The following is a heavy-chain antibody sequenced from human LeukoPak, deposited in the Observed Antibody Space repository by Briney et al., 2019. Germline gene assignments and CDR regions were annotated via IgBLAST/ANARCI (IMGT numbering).Heavy chain of an antibody. D-gene: IGHD3-22*01. V-gene: IGHV3-23*01. J-gene: IGHJ4*02. CDR1: GIILSNYG. Sequence: GGSLRLSCAVSGIILSNYGMSWVRQAPGKGLEWVAGISDSGGRTNYADSVTGRFTISRDNPKNTLYLQMNSLRAEDTAVYFCAKRGVVIRVILVGFHKEAYYFDSWGQGALVTVSS. CDR3: AKRGVVIRVILVGFHKEAYYFDS. CDR2: ISDSGGRT.